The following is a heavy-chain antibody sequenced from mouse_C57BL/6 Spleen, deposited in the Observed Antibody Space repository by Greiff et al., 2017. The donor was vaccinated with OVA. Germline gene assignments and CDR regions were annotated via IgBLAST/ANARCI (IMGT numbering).Heavy chain of an antibody. CDR2: ISSGSSTI. CDR3: ARHIWPYSKDAMDY. CDR1: GFTFSDYG. J-gene: IGHJ4*01. V-gene: IGHV5-17*01. D-gene: IGHD2-5*01. Sequence: DVKLVESGGGLVKPGGSLKLSCAASGFTFSDYGMHWVRQAPEKGLEWVAYISSGSSTIYYDEPVKGRFTFSRDNAKNTLCLQMTGLRSEDTAMYYCARHIWPYSKDAMDYWGQGTSLTVSS.